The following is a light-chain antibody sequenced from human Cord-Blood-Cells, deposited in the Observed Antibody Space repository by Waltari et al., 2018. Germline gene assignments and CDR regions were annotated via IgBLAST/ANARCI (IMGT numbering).Light chain of an antibody. CDR1: QRVSSSY. Sequence: IALTQSPGTLSLSPGESATLSCRASQRVSSSYLARYQQKPGQAPRLLIYGASSRATGIPDRISGSGSGTDFTLTISRLEPDDFAVYYCQQYGSSPWTFGQGTKVEIK. CDR3: QQYGSSPWT. J-gene: IGKJ1*01. V-gene: IGKV3-20*01. CDR2: GAS.